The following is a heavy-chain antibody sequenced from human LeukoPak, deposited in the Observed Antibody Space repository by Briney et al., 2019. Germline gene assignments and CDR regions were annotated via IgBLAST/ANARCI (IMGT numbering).Heavy chain of an antibody. J-gene: IGHJ4*02. CDR1: GFTFSSYG. D-gene: IGHD1-26*01. V-gene: IGHV3-30*02. CDR2: IRYDGSNK. CDR3: AKDRHPLRTVGATAD. Sequence: GGSLRLSCAASGFTFSSYGMHWVRQAPGKGLEWVAFIRYDGSNKYYADSVKGRFTISRDNSKNTLYLQMNSLRAEDTAVYYCAKDRHPLRTVGATADWGQGTLVTVSS.